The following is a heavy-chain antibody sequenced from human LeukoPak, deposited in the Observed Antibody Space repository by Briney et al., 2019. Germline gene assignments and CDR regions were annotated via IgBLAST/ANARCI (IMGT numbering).Heavy chain of an antibody. Sequence: GGSLRLSCAASGFTFSRYWMSWVRQAPGKGLEWAANIKQDGSEKYYVDSVKGRFTISRDNAKNSLYLQMNSLRAEDTAVYYCARAYYYDSGNYYNPTSSFDYWGQGTLVTVSS. D-gene: IGHD3-10*01. V-gene: IGHV3-7*04. CDR1: GFTFSRYW. J-gene: IGHJ4*02. CDR2: IKQDGSEK. CDR3: ARAYYYDSGNYYNPTSSFDY.